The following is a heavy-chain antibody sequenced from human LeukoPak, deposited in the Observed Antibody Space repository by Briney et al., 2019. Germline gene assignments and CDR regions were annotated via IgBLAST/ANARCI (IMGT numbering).Heavy chain of an antibody. J-gene: IGHJ5*02. CDR3: ARDASPTYYYGSRGSWFDP. V-gene: IGHV1-8*01. CDR1: GYTFTSYD. Sequence: ASVKVSCKASGYTFTSYDINWVRQATGQGLEWMGWMNPNSGNTGYAQKFQGRVTMTRNTSISTAYMELSSLRSEDTAVYYCARDASPTYYYGSRGSWFDPWGQGTLVTVPS. D-gene: IGHD3-10*01. CDR2: MNPNSGNT.